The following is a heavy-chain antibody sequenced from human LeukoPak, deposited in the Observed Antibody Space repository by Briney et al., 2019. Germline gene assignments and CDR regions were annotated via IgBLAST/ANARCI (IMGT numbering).Heavy chain of an antibody. Sequence: NSSETLSLTCTVSGGSISSGDYYWSWIRQHPGKALEWIGYIYCSGSTYYNPSLKSRVTISVDTSKNQFSLKLSSVTAADTAVYYCAIDSSGWSYDAFDIWGQGTMVTVSS. D-gene: IGHD6-19*01. J-gene: IGHJ3*02. V-gene: IGHV4-31*03. CDR1: GGSISSGDYY. CDR3: AIDSSGWSYDAFDI. CDR2: IYCSGST.